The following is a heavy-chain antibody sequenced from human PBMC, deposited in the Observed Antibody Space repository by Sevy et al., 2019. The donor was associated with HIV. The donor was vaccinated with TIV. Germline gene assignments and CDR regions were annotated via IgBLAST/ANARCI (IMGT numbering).Heavy chain of an antibody. CDR3: ARAYCSGGRCYSLAY. J-gene: IGHJ4*02. Sequence: ASVKVSCKVSGYTFTSYRIYWVRQAPGQGLESMGWISAHNGDRNYAQKFQGRVTMITDTSTTTAYMDLRRLRSDDTALYYCARAYCSGGRCYSLAYWGQGTLVTVSS. D-gene: IGHD2-15*01. V-gene: IGHV1-18*01. CDR1: GYTFTSYR. CDR2: ISAHNGDR.